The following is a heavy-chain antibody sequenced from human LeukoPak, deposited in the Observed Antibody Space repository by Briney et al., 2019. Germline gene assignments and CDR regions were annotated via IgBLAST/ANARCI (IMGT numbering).Heavy chain of an antibody. Sequence: PSETLSLTRTVSGGSISSYYWSWIRQTPGKGLEWIGYIYYSGSTNYNPVLKSLVTISVDTSKNQFSLKLSSVTAADTAVYYCARTPVVAATYYFDYWGQGTLVTVSS. CDR3: ARTPVVAATYYFDY. J-gene: IGHJ4*02. V-gene: IGHV4-59*08. CDR1: GGSISSYY. D-gene: IGHD2-15*01. CDR2: IYYSGST.